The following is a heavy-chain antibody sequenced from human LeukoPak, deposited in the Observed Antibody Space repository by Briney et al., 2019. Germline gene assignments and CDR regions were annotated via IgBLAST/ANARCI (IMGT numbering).Heavy chain of an antibody. CDR3: ARASGIAAAGTGLVPSSYNWFDP. D-gene: IGHD6-13*01. J-gene: IGHJ5*02. CDR1: GGSISSYY. Sequence: SETLSLTCTVSGGSISSYYWSWIRQPPGKGLEWIGYIYYSGSTNYNPSLKSRVTISVDTSKNQFSLKLSSVTAADTAVYYCARASGIAAAGTGLVPSSYNWFDPWGQGTLVTVSS. V-gene: IGHV4-59*01. CDR2: IYYSGST.